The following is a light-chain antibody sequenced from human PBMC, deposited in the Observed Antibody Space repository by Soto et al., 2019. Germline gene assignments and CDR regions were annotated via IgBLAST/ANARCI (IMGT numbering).Light chain of an antibody. CDR3: QQYNNWPSWT. CDR2: GAS. V-gene: IGKV3-15*01. CDR1: QSVSSN. Sequence: EIVLTQSPATLSLSPGERATLSCRASQSVSSNLAWYQHKPGQAPRLLIYGASPRATGFPGRFSGSGSGAVFTLTISSLQSEDSAIYYCQQYNNWPSWTFGQGNKVDIK. J-gene: IGKJ1*01.